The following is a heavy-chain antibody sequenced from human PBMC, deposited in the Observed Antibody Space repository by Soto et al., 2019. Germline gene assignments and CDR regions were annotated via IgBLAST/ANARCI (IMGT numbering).Heavy chain of an antibody. CDR1: GGSISRADYY. CDR2: IYYTGST. V-gene: IGHV4-30-4*01. CDR3: GGTVDAPGGLVED. D-gene: IGHD3-16*01. J-gene: IGHJ4*02. Sequence: SETLSLTGTVSGGSISRADYYCSLIRQPPGKGLGWIGYIYYTGSTYYNPSLKSRVTISVDTAKNQFSLKLTSVTAADKAVYYCGGTVDAPGGLVEDWGQGTLVTV.